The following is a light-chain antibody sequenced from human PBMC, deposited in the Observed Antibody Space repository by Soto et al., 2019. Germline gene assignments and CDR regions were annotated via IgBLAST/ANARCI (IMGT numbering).Light chain of an antibody. J-gene: IGLJ1*01. CDR2: EVS. V-gene: IGLV2-8*01. Sequence: QSVLTQPPSASGSFGQSVTISCTGTSSDVGGYNYVSWYQQHPGKAPKLMIYEVSERPSGVPDRFSGSKSGNTASLTVSGLQADDEADYYCSPYSGTNYHYVFGTGTKV. CDR1: SSDVGGYNY. CDR3: SPYSGTNYHYV.